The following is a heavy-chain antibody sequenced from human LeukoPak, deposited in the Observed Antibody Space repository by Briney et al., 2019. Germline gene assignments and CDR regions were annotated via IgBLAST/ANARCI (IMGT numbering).Heavy chain of an antibody. D-gene: IGHD6-6*01. Sequence: GGSLRLSCAASGFTFSSYSMNWVRPAPGKGLEWVSSISSSSSYIYYADSVKGRFTISRDNAKNSLYLQMNSLRDEDTAVYYCARVGSSSSDFDYWGQGTLVTVSS. V-gene: IGHV3-21*01. J-gene: IGHJ4*02. CDR3: ARVGSSSSDFDY. CDR2: ISSSSSYI. CDR1: GFTFSSYS.